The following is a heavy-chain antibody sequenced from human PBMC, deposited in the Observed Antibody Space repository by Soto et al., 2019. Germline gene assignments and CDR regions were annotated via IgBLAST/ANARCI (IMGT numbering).Heavy chain of an antibody. J-gene: IGHJ4*02. CDR3: ARDEKGYGDYDY. Sequence: SETLSLTCTVSGGSISSYYWSWIRQPPGKGLEWIGHIYYSGSTNYNPSLKSRVTISVDTSKNQFSLKLSSVTAADTAVYYCARDEKGYGDYDYWGQGTLVTVSS. V-gene: IGHV4-59*01. D-gene: IGHD4-17*01. CDR2: IYYSGST. CDR1: GGSISSYY.